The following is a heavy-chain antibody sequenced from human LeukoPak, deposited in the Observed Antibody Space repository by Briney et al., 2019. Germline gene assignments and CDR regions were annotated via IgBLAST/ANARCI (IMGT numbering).Heavy chain of an antibody. CDR1: GGSISSSNW. D-gene: IGHD3-22*01. Sequence: PSGTLSLTCAVSGGSISSSNWWSWVRQPPGKGLEWIGEIYHSGSTNYNPSLKSRVTISVDKSKNQFSLKLSSVTAADTALYYCARGALVVYYDSSGYFPADFDYWGQGTLVTVSS. CDR3: ARGALVVYYDSSGYFPADFDY. CDR2: IYHSGST. V-gene: IGHV4-4*02. J-gene: IGHJ4*02.